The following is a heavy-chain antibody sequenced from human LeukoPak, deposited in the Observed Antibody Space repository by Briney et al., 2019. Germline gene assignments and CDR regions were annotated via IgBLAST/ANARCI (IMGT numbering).Heavy chain of an antibody. D-gene: IGHD5-18*01. V-gene: IGHV3-23*01. J-gene: IGHJ4*02. CDR2: ISGSGDNT. Sequence: GGSLRLSCAASGFTFSNYAMSWVRQAPGKGLEWVSAISGSGDNTHYADSVKGRFTISRDNSKNTLYLQMNSLRAEDTAVYYCATSPVYSYGHPYYFDYWGQGTLVTVSS. CDR1: GFTFSNYA. CDR3: ATSPVYSYGHPYYFDY.